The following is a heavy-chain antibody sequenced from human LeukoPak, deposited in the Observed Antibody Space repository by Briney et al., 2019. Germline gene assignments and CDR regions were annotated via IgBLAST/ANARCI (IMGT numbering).Heavy chain of an antibody. CDR3: ARDGLSVVVAAPFDY. CDR1: GGTFSSYA. V-gene: IGHV1-69*01. Sequence: SVKVSCKASGGTFSSYAISWVRQAPGQGLEWMGGIIPIFGTANYAQKFQGRVTITADESTSTAYMELSSLRSEDTAVYYCARDGLSVVVAAPFDYWGQGTLVTVSS. D-gene: IGHD2-15*01. CDR2: IIPIFGTA. J-gene: IGHJ4*02.